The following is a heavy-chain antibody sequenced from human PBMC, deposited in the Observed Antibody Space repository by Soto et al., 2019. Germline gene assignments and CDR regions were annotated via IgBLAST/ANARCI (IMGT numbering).Heavy chain of an antibody. CDR2: IYYSGST. D-gene: IGHD3-16*02. CDR1: GGSTSSYY. Sequence: PSETLSLTCTVSGGSTSSYYWSWIRQPPGKGLEWIGYIYYSGSTNYNPSLKSRVTISVDTSKNQFSLKLSSVTAADTAVYYCARASVITFGGVIASGPHFDYWGQGTLVTVSS. J-gene: IGHJ4*02. V-gene: IGHV4-59*01. CDR3: ARASVITFGGVIASGPHFDY.